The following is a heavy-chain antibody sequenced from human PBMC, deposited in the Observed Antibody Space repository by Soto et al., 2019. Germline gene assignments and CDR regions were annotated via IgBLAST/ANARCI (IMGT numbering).Heavy chain of an antibody. J-gene: IGHJ4*02. Sequence: PGGSLRLSCAAAGFTFGCYAMGWVRQAPGKGLEWVSAISGSGGSTYYADSVKGRFTISRDNSKNTLYLQMNSLRAEDTAVYYFAKVSYYLSGRYFWGQGTLVTVSS. CDR1: GFTFGCYA. D-gene: IGHD6-19*01. V-gene: IGHV3-23*01. CDR2: ISGSGGST. CDR3: AKVSYYLSGRYF.